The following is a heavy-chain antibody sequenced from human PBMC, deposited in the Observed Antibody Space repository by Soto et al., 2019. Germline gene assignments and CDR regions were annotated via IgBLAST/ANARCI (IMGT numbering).Heavy chain of an antibody. CDR1: GFTFSNYC. V-gene: IGHV3-33*01. CDR2: IWYDGSNK. J-gene: IGHJ4*02. CDR3: ARDGGHYYDTSGFFDY. Sequence: GGSLRLSCAASGFTFSNYCMPWVRQAPGKGLEWVAVIWYDGSNKYYADSVKGRFTISRDNSKNTVYLQMNSLRAEDTAVYYCARDGGHYYDTSGFFDYWGQGTLVTVSS. D-gene: IGHD3-22*01.